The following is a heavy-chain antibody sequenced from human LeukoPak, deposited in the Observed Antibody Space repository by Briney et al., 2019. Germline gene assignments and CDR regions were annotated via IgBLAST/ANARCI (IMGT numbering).Heavy chain of an antibody. CDR1: GFTFSSHG. D-gene: IGHD3-9*01. CDR3: AKDLRLGPYFGYFQH. V-gene: IGHV3-23*01. CDR2: ISPSGGIT. Sequence: PGGSLRLSCAASGFTFSSHGMNWVRQAPGKGLEWVSGISPSGGITYYTDSVKGRFTISRDNSKNTLYLQMNSLRAEDTAVYYCAKDLRLGPYFGYFQHWGQGTLVTVSS. J-gene: IGHJ1*01.